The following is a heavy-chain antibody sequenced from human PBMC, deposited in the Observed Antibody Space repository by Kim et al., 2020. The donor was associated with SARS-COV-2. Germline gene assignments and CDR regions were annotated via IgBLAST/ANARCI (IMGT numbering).Heavy chain of an antibody. CDR3: TRDSGGLAYCGGDCYPHDAFDI. D-gene: IGHD2-21*01. CDR1: GFTFGDYA. Sequence: GGSLRLSCTASGFTFGDYAMSWFRQAPGKGLEWVGFIRSKAYGGTTEYAASVKGRFTISRDDSKSIAYLQMNSLKTEDTAVYYCTRDSGGLAYCGGDCYPHDAFDIWGQGTMVTVSS. CDR2: IRSKAYGGTT. J-gene: IGHJ3*02. V-gene: IGHV3-49*03.